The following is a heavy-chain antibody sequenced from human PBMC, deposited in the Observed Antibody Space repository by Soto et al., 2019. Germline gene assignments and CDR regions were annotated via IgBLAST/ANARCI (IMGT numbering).Heavy chain of an antibody. J-gene: IGHJ4*02. V-gene: IGHV3-23*01. CDR2: ISDTGAKT. Sequence: EVQLLESGGGLVQPGGSLRLSCAVSGFTFSDYAMSWVRQAPGKGLEWVSSISDTGAKTYYADSVKGRFTISRDNSKNTLFVQMDSLRAEDTAVYYCESLNWNFVFWGQGTLLTVSS. CDR1: GFTFSDYA. D-gene: IGHD1-1*01. CDR3: ESLNWNFVF.